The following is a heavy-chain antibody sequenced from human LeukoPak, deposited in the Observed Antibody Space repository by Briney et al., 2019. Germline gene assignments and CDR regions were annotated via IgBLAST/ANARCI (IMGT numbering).Heavy chain of an antibody. J-gene: IGHJ4*02. Sequence: SETLSLTCAVSGGSISSGGYSWSWIRQPPGKGLEWIGYIYHSGSTYYNPSLKSRVTISVDRSKNQFSLKLSSVTAADAAVYYCARVMYGSGTEDFTIFDYWGQGTLVTVSS. CDR3: ARVMYGSGTEDFTIFDY. CDR2: IYHSGST. D-gene: IGHD3-10*01. CDR1: GGSISSGGYS. V-gene: IGHV4-30-2*01.